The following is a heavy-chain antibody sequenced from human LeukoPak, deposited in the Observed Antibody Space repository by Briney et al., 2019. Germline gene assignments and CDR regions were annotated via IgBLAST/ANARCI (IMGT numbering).Heavy chain of an antibody. V-gene: IGHV3-33*01. CDR1: GFTFSSYG. D-gene: IGHD6-6*01. J-gene: IGHJ4*02. Sequence: GGSLRLSCAASGFTFSSYGMHWVRQASGKGLEWVAVIWYDGSNKYYADSVKGRFTISRDNSKNTLYLQMNSLRAEDTAVYYCASSYSSSYYFDYWGQGTLVTVSS. CDR3: ASSYSSSYYFDY. CDR2: IWYDGSNK.